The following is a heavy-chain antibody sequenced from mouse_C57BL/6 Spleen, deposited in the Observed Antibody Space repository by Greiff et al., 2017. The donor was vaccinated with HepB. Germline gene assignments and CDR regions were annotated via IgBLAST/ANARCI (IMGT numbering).Heavy chain of an antibody. Sequence: EVKLLESGPGLVKPSQSLSLTCSVTGYSITSGYYWNWIRQFPGNKLEWMGYISYDGSNNYNPSLKNRISITRDTSKNQFFLKLNSVTTEDTATYYCARDGSTPSFAYWGQGTLVTVSA. CDR1: GYSITSGYY. J-gene: IGHJ3*01. CDR2: ISYDGSN. V-gene: IGHV3-6*01. CDR3: ARDGSTPSFAY. D-gene: IGHD1-1*01.